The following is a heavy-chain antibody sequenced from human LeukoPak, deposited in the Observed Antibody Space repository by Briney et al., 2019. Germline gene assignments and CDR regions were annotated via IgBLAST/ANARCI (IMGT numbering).Heavy chain of an antibody. J-gene: IGHJ4*02. D-gene: IGHD1-26*01. V-gene: IGHV4-4*07. Sequence: SETLSLTCTVSGGFISGYFWAWIRRPAGKGLEWIGRIYSSGSTNYNLSLKSRVTMSVDTSKNQFSLRLSSVTAADTAVYYCAREARGGSTYFDNWGQGTLVTVSS. CDR2: IYSSGST. CDR3: AREARGGSTYFDN. CDR1: GGFISGYF.